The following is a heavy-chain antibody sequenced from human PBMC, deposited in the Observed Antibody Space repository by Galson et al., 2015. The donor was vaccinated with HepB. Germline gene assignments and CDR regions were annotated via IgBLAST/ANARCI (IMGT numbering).Heavy chain of an antibody. CDR1: GFRFSSYS. Sequence: SLRLSCAASGFRFSSYSMNWVRQAAGKGLEWVSSINTGGTHIYYADSGKGRFTISRDNAENSLFLQMNSLRVDDTAVYYCARVAPEGAVAGRGNTYFDLWGRGTLVTVPS. D-gene: IGHD6-19*01. J-gene: IGHJ2*01. CDR2: INTGGTHI. V-gene: IGHV3-21*01. CDR3: ARVAPEGAVAGRGNTYFDL.